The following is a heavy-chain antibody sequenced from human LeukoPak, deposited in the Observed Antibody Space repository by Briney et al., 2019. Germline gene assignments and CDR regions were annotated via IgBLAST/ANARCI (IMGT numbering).Heavy chain of an antibody. J-gene: IGHJ3*02. CDR3: AKDRRSKTRNYYYDSSGYYPDAFDI. V-gene: IGHV3-9*01. Sequence: GGSLRLSCAASGFTFDDYAMHWVRQAPGKGLEWVSGISWNSGSIGYADSVKGRFTISRDNAKNSLYLQMNSLRAEDTALYYCAKDRRSKTRNYYYDSSGYYPDAFDIWGQGTMVTVSS. CDR1: GFTFDDYA. CDR2: ISWNSGSI. D-gene: IGHD3-22*01.